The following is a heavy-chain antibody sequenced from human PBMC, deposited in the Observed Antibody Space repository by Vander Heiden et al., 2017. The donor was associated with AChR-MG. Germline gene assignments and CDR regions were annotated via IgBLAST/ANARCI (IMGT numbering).Heavy chain of an antibody. CDR1: GGSISSGAYY. Sequence: QVQLQESGPGLVKPSQTLSITCTVSGGSISSGAYYWSWIRQPPGKGLEWIGYIYYSGSTYYNPSLKSRVTISVDTSKNQFSLKLSSVTAADTAVYYCAREADSGSYAPAYWFDYWGQGTLVTVSS. V-gene: IGHV4-30-4*01. J-gene: IGHJ4*02. D-gene: IGHD1-26*01. CDR3: AREADSGSYAPAYWFDY. CDR2: IYYSGST.